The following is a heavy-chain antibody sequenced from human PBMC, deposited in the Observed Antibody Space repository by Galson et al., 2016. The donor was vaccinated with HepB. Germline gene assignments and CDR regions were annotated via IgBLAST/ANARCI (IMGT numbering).Heavy chain of an antibody. CDR3: TTWLSHHVDY. V-gene: IGHV3-23*01. D-gene: IGHD6-19*01. Sequence: SLRLSCAASGFTFRNYALSWVRRAPGKGLEWVSHIDGPTPNTHYADSVRGRFSIYRDNSRDTLYLQMDSLTAEDSAIYYCTTWLSHHVDYWGQGTQVTVSS. CDR2: IDGPTPNT. J-gene: IGHJ4*02. CDR1: GFTFRNYA.